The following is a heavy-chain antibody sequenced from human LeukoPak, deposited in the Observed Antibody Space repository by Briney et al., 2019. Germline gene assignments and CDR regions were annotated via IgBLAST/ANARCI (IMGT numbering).Heavy chain of an antibody. D-gene: IGHD1-26*01. V-gene: IGHV3-23*01. J-gene: IGHJ4*02. CDR1: GFTFSSYG. Sequence: GGSLRLSCAASGFTFSSYGMSWVRQAPGKGLEWVSAISGSGGSTYYADSVKGRFTISRDNSKNTLYLQMNSLRAEDTAVYYCARDKAVGATLFDYWGQGTLVTVSS. CDR2: ISGSGGST. CDR3: ARDKAVGATLFDY.